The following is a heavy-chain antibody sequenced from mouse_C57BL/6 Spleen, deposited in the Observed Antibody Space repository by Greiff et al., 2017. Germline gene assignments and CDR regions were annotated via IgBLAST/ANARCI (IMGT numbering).Heavy chain of an antibody. CDR3: ARLGPEAY. Sequence: EVQLVESGGGLVKPGGSLKLSCAASGFTFSDYGMHWVRQAPEKGLEWVAYISSGSSTIYYADTVKGRFTISRDNAKNTLFLQMTSLRSEDTAMYYCARLGPEAYWGQGTLVTVSA. J-gene: IGHJ3*01. V-gene: IGHV5-17*01. D-gene: IGHD4-1*01. CDR2: ISSGSSTI. CDR1: GFTFSDYG.